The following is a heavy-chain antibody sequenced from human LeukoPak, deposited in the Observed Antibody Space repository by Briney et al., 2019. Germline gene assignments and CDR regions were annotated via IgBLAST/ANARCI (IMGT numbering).Heavy chain of an antibody. D-gene: IGHD7-27*01. V-gene: IGHV3-23*01. J-gene: IGHJ3*02. CDR2: ISGSGGST. Sequence: GGSLRLSCAASGFTFSSYAMSWVRQAPGKGLEWVSAISGSGGSTYYADSVKGRFTISRDNSKNTLYLQMNSLRAEDTAVYYCARVGRSWGDAFDIWGQGTMVTVSS. CDR1: GFTFSSYA. CDR3: ARVGRSWGDAFDI.